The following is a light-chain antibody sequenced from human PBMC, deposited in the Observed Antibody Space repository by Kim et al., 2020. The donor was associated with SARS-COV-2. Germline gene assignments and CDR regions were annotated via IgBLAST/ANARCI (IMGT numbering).Light chain of an antibody. CDR1: SGHSSYA. J-gene: IGLJ2*01. Sequence: VKLTCTLSSGHSSYAIAWHQQQPEKGPRYLMKLNSDGSHSKGDGIPDRFSGSSSGAERYLTISSLQSQDEADYYCQTWGTGIHVVFGGGTQLTVL. V-gene: IGLV4-69*01. CDR3: QTWGTGIHVV. CDR2: LNSDGSH.